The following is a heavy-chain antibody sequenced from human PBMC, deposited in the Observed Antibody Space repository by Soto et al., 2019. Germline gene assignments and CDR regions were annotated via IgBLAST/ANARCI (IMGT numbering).Heavy chain of an antibody. CDR2: INAANGDT. J-gene: IGHJ6*02. CDR3: ARVYTMVRGVTPYYYYGMDV. D-gene: IGHD3-10*01. V-gene: IGHV1-3*01. Sequence: ASVKVSCKASGYTFTSYGIHWVRQAPGQRLEWMGWINAANGDTKYSPKFQGRVTITRDTSASTAYMELSSLRSEDTAVYYCARVYTMVRGVTPYYYYGMDVWGQGTTVTVSS. CDR1: GYTFTSYG.